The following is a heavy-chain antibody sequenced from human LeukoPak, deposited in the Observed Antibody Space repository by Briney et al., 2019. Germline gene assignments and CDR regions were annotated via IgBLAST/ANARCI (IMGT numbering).Heavy chain of an antibody. D-gene: IGHD1-26*01. Sequence: GESLRLSCAASGFTFSGSAIHWVRQSSGKGLEWVGQIDKKDKGYATATAYAASVKGRFTISRDDSINTAYLQMKSLKTEDTALYYCTRDSGTYNWFDPWGQGTLVTVSS. V-gene: IGHV3-73*01. CDR2: IDKKDKGYATAT. CDR1: GFTFSGSA. CDR3: TRDSGTYNWFDP. J-gene: IGHJ5*02.